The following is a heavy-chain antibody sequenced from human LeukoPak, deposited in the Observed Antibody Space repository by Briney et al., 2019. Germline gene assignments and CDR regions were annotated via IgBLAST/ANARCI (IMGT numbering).Heavy chain of an antibody. D-gene: IGHD6-13*01. CDR2: IYNSGAT. CDR1: GASITNYY. V-gene: IGHV4-4*07. CDR3: ARDRLSSWYGRLVPASFDY. Sequence: SETLSLTCTVSGASITNYYWSWVRQSAGKGLEWIGRIYNSGATNYNPSLKSRLTLSLDKSMNRLSLRLKSVTAADTAVYYCARDRLSSWYGRLVPASFDYWGQGTLVTVSS. J-gene: IGHJ4*02.